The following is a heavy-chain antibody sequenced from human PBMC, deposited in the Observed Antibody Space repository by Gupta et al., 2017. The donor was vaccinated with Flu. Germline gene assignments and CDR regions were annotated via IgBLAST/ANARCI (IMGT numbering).Heavy chain of an antibody. V-gene: IGHV4-59*08. J-gene: IGHJ4*02. D-gene: IGHD4-17*01. CDR3: ARQGANGDYPDY. CDR2: IYHSGST. CDR1: GGSIRSYY. Sequence: QVQLQESGPGLLKPSETLSLTCTVSGGSIRSYYWSWIRQPPGKGLEWIGNIYHSGSTNYNHSLKSRVTISINTSKNQFSLKLSSVTAADTAVYYCARQGANGDYPDYWGQGTLVTVSS.